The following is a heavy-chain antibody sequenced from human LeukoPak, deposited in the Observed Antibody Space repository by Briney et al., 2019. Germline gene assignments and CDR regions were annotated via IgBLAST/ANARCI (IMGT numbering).Heavy chain of an antibody. Sequence: SQTLSLTCAISGDSVSSNSAAWNWIRQSPSRGPEWLGRTYYRSKWYNDYAVSVKSRITINPDTSKNQFSLQLNSVTPEDTAVYYCAREGLLWFGEFPYYFDYWGQGTLVTVSS. CDR3: AREGLLWFGEFPYYFDY. J-gene: IGHJ4*02. V-gene: IGHV6-1*01. D-gene: IGHD3-10*01. CDR2: TYYRSKWYN. CDR1: GDSVSSNSAA.